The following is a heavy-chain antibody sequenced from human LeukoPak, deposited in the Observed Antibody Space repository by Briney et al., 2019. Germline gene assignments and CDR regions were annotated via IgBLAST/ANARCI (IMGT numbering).Heavy chain of an antibody. CDR2: IYTSGST. V-gene: IGHV4-61*02. Sequence: SETLSLTCTVSGGSISSGSYYWSWIRQPAGKGLEWIGRIYTSGSTNYNPSLKSRVTISVDTSKNQFSLKLSSVTAADTAVYYCARAVLGYSSPWDAFDIWGQGTMVTVSS. CDR3: ARAVLGYSSPWDAFDI. J-gene: IGHJ3*02. CDR1: GGSISSGSYY. D-gene: IGHD6-13*01.